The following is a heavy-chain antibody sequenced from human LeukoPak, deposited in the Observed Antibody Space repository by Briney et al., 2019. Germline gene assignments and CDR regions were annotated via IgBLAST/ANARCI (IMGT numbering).Heavy chain of an antibody. V-gene: IGHV3-21*01. J-gene: IGHJ3*02. Sequence: GGSLRLSCAASGFTFSSYSMNWVRQAPGKGLEWVSSISSSSSCIYYADSVKGRFTISRDNAKNPLYLQMNSLRAEDTAVYYCARGSPPIHSGSYYVAFDIWGQGTMVTVSS. CDR1: GFTFSSYS. CDR3: ARGSPPIHSGSYYVAFDI. CDR2: ISSSSSCI. D-gene: IGHD1-26*01.